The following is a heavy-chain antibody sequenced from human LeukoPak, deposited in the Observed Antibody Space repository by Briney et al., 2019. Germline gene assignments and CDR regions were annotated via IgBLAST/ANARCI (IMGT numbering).Heavy chain of an antibody. CDR1: GYTFTSYY. CDR2: INPSGGST. D-gene: IGHD3-10*01. J-gene: IGHJ4*02. Sequence: RASVKVSCKASGYTFTSYYMHWVRQAPGQGLEWMGIINPSGGSTSYAQKFQGRVTITADESTSTAYMELSSLRSEDTAVYYCARGDPYGSGSLGLYYFDYWGQGTLVTVSS. CDR3: ARGDPYGSGSLGLYYFDY. V-gene: IGHV1-46*01.